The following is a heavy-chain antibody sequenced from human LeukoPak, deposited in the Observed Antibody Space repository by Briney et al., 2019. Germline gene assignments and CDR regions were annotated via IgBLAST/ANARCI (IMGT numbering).Heavy chain of an antibody. V-gene: IGHV3-23*01. D-gene: IGHD6-6*01. Sequence: GGSLRLSCAASGFTFSTFAMNWVRQAPGKGLEWVSAISGSGDSTYFGDSVKGRFTISRDNSKNTLYLQMNSLRAEDTAVYYCARGLAARPYYFDYWGQGTLVTVSS. CDR1: GFTFSTFA. CDR3: ARGLAARPYYFDY. CDR2: ISGSGDST. J-gene: IGHJ4*02.